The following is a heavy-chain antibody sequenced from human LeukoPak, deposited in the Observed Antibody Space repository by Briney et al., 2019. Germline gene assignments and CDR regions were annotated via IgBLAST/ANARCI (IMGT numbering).Heavy chain of an antibody. Sequence: ASVKVSCKASGYSFSTYVINWVRQAPGQGLEWMGWISAYNGNTNYAQKFQGRVTMTTDTSTSTVHMELRSLRSDSTAVYFCAKKGSVWGSYHYFEYWGQGSLVTVSS. CDR3: AKKGSVWGSYHYFEY. D-gene: IGHD3-16*02. V-gene: IGHV1-18*01. J-gene: IGHJ4*02. CDR2: ISAYNGNT. CDR1: GYSFSTYV.